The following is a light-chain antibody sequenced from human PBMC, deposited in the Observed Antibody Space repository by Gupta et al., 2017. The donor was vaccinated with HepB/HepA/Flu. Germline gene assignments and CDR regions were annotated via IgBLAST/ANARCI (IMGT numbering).Light chain of an antibody. J-gene: IGKJ1*01. CDR3: QQYDSFAWT. CDR2: GAS. V-gene: IGKV4-1*01. CDR1: QSVLYSSNNNNY. Sequence: DIVMTHSLATLAVSLGERATINCKSSQSVLYSSNNNNYLAWYQQKPGQPPNLLIYGASTRESGVPDRFSGGGSGTDFTLTISSLQAEDVAVYYCQQYDSFAWTFGQGTKVEIK.